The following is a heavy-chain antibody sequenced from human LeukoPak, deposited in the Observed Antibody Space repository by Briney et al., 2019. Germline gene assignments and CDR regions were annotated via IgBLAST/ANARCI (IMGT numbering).Heavy chain of an antibody. CDR2: IYPGDSDT. CDR3: ARPHYYDSSGHDY. D-gene: IGHD3-22*01. V-gene: IGHV5-51*01. CDR1: GYSFTSYW. Sequence: GESLKISCKGSGYSFTSYWIGWVRQMPGKGLGWMGIIYPGDSDTRYSPSFQGQVTISADKSISTAYLQWSSLKASDTAMYYCARPHYYDSSGHDYWGQGTLVTVSS. J-gene: IGHJ4*02.